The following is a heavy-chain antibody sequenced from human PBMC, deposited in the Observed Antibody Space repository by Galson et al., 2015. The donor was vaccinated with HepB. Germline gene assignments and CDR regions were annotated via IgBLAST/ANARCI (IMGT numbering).Heavy chain of an antibody. V-gene: IGHV1-69*06. D-gene: IGHD5-24*01. CDR3: VIEMATIGGLFDY. CDR2: IIPIFGTA. Sequence: SVKVSCKASGGTFSSYAISWVRQAPGQGLEWMGGIIPIFGTANYAQKFQGRVTITADKSTSTAYMELSSLRSEDTAVYYCVIEMATIGGLFDYWGQGTLVTVSS. J-gene: IGHJ4*02. CDR1: GGTFSSYA.